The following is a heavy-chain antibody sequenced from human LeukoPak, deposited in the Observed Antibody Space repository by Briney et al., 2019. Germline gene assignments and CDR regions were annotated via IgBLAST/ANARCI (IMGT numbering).Heavy chain of an antibody. V-gene: IGHV3-30*02. CDR2: IRYGGSNK. D-gene: IGHD6-6*01. Sequence: GGSLRLSCAASGFTFSSYGMHWVRQAPGKGLEWVAFIRYGGSNKYYADSVQGRFTISRDTSKELLYLQMNSLRVEDTAVYYCAKEYTPSSPLGELDSWGQGTLVTVSS. CDR3: AKEYTPSSPLGELDS. CDR1: GFTFSSYG. J-gene: IGHJ4*02.